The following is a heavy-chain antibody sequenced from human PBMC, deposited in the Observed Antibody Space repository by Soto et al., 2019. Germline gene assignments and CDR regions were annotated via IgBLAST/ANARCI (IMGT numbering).Heavy chain of an antibody. CDR3: ARGTCSGGSCYSFHFDY. V-gene: IGHV1-3*04. Sequence: ASVKVSCKASGYTFTSYAMHWVRQAPGQRLEWMGWINTGNGNTIYSQKFQGRVTITRDTSASTAYMELSSLRSEDTAVYYCARGTCSGGSCYSFHFDYWGQGTLVTVSS. D-gene: IGHD2-15*01. CDR1: GYTFTSYA. CDR2: INTGNGNT. J-gene: IGHJ4*02.